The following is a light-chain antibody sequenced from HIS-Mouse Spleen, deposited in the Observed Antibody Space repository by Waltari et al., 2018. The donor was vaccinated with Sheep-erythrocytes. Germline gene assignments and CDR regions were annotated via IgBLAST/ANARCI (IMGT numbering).Light chain of an antibody. CDR3: CSYAGSSTPWV. CDR2: EGS. Sequence: QSALTQPASVSGSPGQSITIPCTGTSSDVGRYNLVSWYQQHPGKAPKLMIYEGSKRPSGVSNRFSGSKSGNTASLTISGLQAEDEADYYCCSYAGSSTPWVFGGGTKLTVL. V-gene: IGLV2-23*01. J-gene: IGLJ3*02. CDR1: SSDVGRYNL.